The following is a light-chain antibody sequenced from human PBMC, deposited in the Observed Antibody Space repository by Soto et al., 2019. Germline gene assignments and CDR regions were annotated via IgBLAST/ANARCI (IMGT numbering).Light chain of an antibody. V-gene: IGKV3-20*01. CDR3: QQYGSSGT. CDR2: GAS. CDR1: ESVNSR. Sequence: EIVLAQSPDTLCLSPGESSTLSCRSSESVNSRLAWYQYKPGQAPRLLIYGASNRATGIPDRFSGSGSGTDFTLTISRLEPEDFAVYYCQQYGSSGTFGQGTKVDIK. J-gene: IGKJ1*01.